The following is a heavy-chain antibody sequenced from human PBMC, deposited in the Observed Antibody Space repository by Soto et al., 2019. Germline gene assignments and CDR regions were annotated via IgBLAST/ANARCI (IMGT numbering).Heavy chain of an antibody. V-gene: IGHV3-23*01. J-gene: IGHJ4*02. CDR1: AFTFSSYA. D-gene: IGHD6-13*01. CDR3: AKTPEVKYSSSFDY. CDR2: ISGSGGST. Sequence: EVQLLESGGGLVQPGGSLRLSCAVSAFTFSSYAMSWVRQAPGKGLEWVSAISGSGGSTYYAVSVKGRFTISRDNSKNTLYLQMNSLRADDTAVYYCAKTPEVKYSSSFDYWGQGTLVTVSS.